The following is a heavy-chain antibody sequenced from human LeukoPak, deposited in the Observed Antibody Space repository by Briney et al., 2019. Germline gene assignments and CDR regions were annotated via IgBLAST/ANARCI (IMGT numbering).Heavy chain of an antibody. V-gene: IGHV1-2*02. D-gene: IGHD2-2*01. J-gene: IGHJ5*02. Sequence: GASGKVSCKASGYTFTGYYMHWVRQAPGQGLEWMGWINPNSGGTNYAQKFQGRVTMTRDTSISTAYMELSRLRSDDTAVYYCARFEGYCSSTSCSGFDPWGQGTLVTVSS. CDR1: GYTFTGYY. CDR3: ARFEGYCSSTSCSGFDP. CDR2: INPNSGGT.